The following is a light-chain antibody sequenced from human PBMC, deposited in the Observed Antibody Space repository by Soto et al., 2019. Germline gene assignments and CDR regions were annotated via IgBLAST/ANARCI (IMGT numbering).Light chain of an antibody. J-gene: IGKJ1*01. CDR3: QQYNDWPPT. CDR2: GAS. Sequence: EIVMTQSPATLSASPGERATLSCRASQSVRSNLAWYQQKPGQAPRLLIYGASTRATGIPARFSGSGSGTEFPLSIGSLQSEDFAVYYCQQYNDWPPTFGQGTKVEIK. V-gene: IGKV3-15*01. CDR1: QSVRSN.